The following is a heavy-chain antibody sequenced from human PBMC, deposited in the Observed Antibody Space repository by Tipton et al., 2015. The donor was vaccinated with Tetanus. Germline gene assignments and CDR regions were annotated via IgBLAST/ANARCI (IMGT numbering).Heavy chain of an antibody. CDR3: ARGPTVTTAHYYYGMDV. Sequence: SLRLSCAASGFTFSSYVMHWVRQAPGKGLEWVAVISYDGRNKFYADSVKGRFTISRDNSKNTLYLQMNSLRAEDTAVYYCARGPTVTTAHYYYGMDVWGQGTTVTVSS. CDR2: ISYDGRNK. D-gene: IGHD4-11*01. CDR1: GFTFSSYV. V-gene: IGHV3-30*03. J-gene: IGHJ6*02.